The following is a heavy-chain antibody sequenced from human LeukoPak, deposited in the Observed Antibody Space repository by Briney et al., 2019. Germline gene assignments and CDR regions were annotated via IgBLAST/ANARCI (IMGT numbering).Heavy chain of an antibody. Sequence: SETLSLTCTVSGGSVSSGSYYWSWIRQPPGKGLEWIGYIYYSGSTNYNPSLKSRVTISVDTSKNQFSLKLSSVTAADTAVYYCARVYYYDSSGYSWGFVYWGQGTLVTVSS. CDR2: IYYSGST. CDR3: ARVYYYDSSGYSWGFVY. D-gene: IGHD3-22*01. J-gene: IGHJ4*02. CDR1: GGSVSSGSYY. V-gene: IGHV4-61*01.